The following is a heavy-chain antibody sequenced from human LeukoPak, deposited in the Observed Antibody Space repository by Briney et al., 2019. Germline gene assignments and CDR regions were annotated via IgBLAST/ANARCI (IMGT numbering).Heavy chain of an antibody. CDR2: IRSNSDGGTI. J-gene: IGHJ5*02. Sequence: GGSLRLSCATSGFTFSNAWMNWVRQAPGKGLEWVGRIRSNSDGGTIDYAAPVKGRFTLSRDDSKTTLYLQMNSLQTEDTAVYYCATDFYDGTWGQGTLVTVSS. CDR3: ATDFYDGT. V-gene: IGHV3-15*07. D-gene: IGHD3-22*01. CDR1: GFTFSNAW.